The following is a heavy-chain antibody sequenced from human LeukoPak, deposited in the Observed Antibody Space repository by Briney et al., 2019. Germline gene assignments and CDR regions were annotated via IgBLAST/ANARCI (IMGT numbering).Heavy chain of an antibody. V-gene: IGHV4-59*08. CDR1: GGSISGYY. D-gene: IGHD3-22*01. Sequence: KPSETLSLTCTVSGGSISGYYWSWIRQSPGKGLVWIGYMYYSGSTNYNPSLKSRVTMSVDMSQNQFSLKLSSVTAADTALYYCAGHFTYYYDSSGYPRDAFDIWGQGTMVTVSS. J-gene: IGHJ3*02. CDR3: AGHFTYYYDSSGYPRDAFDI. CDR2: MYYSGST.